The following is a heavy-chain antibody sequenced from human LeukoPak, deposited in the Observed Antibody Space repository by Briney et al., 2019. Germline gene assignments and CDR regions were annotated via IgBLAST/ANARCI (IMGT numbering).Heavy chain of an antibody. CDR2: IHRSGSP. CDR1: LDSTPSNF. V-gene: IGHV4-4*02. CDR3: AREILGGFNPGAY. D-gene: IGHD1-14*01. J-gene: IGHJ4*02. Sequence: SETLSLTCTVSLDSTPSNFWSWVRHPPGKVLRWIGEIHRSGSPNYNPSLQSRVTISIDRSRNQIALELSSVTAADTAVYYCAREILGGFNPGAYWGQGTLVTVSS.